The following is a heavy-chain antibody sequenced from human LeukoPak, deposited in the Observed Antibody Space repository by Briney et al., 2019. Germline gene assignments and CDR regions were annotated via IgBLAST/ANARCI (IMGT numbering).Heavy chain of an antibody. V-gene: IGHV3-49*04. J-gene: IGHJ4*02. CDR3: TRDYGDYKLDY. CDR1: GFSFGDYA. CDR2: IRSKAYGGTT. D-gene: IGHD4-17*01. Sequence: GGSLRLSCTASGFSFGDYAMSWVRQAPGRGREWVGFIRSKAYGGTTEYAASVKGRFTISSDDSKSIAYLQMNSLKTEDTAVYYCTRDYGDYKLDYWGQGTLVTVSS.